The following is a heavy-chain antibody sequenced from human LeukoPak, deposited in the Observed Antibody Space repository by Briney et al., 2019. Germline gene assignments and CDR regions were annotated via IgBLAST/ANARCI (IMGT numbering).Heavy chain of an antibody. CDR2: ISYDGSDK. V-gene: IGHV3-30*18. J-gene: IGHJ3*02. CDR3: AKLGSGDHELSGYYYPTQTSGLEI. CDR1: GFTFSHHA. Sequence: GGSLRLSCAASGFTFSHHAMHWVRRSPGKGLEWASLISYDGSDKYYANSVKGRFTISRDNPKNTLYLQMNSLRPDDTAVYYCAKLGSGDHELSGYYYPTQTSGLEIWGQGTMVTVSS. D-gene: IGHD3-22*01.